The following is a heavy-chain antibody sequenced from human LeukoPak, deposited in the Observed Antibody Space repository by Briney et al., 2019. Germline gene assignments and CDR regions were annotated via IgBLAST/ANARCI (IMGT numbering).Heavy chain of an antibody. CDR1: TSY. J-gene: IGHJ5*01. D-gene: IGHD3-22*01. CDR2: IGSYAGDT. CDR3: AREFGNFDDSRGYYRDFDS. V-gene: IGHV1-18*01. Sequence: ASVKVSCKATSYISWVRQAPGQGLEWMGWIGSYAGDTYYAQKFQGRVTVTTDTSSNTAYMELRSLRSDDTAVYYCAREFGNFDDSRGYYRDFDSWGQGTLVTVSS.